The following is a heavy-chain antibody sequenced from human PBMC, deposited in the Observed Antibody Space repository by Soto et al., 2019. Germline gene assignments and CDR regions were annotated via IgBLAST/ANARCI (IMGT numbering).Heavy chain of an antibody. V-gene: IGHV1-69*13. J-gene: IGHJ4*02. CDR3: ARESRYCSGGSCYLIGVNFDY. Sequence: SVKVSCKASGGTFSSYAISWVRQAPGQGLEWMGGIIPIFGTANYAQKFQGRVTITADESTSTAYMELSSLRSEDTAVYYCARESRYCSGGSCYLIGVNFDYWGQG. CDR1: GGTFSSYA. D-gene: IGHD2-15*01. CDR2: IIPIFGTA.